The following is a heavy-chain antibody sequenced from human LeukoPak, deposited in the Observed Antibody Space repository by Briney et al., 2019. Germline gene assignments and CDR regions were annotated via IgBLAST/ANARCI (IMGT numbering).Heavy chain of an antibody. Sequence: GGSLRLSCAASEFTFSRSWMHWVRQAPGKGLEWVSSFGTRSTSIYYARSVTGRFIISRDNAKNSLYLQMNSLRAKDTAVYYCARENDQGFDYWGQGTLVTVSS. CDR2: FGTRSTSI. D-gene: IGHD3-16*01. V-gene: IGHV3-21*01. J-gene: IGHJ4*02. CDR1: EFTFSRSW. CDR3: ARENDQGFDY.